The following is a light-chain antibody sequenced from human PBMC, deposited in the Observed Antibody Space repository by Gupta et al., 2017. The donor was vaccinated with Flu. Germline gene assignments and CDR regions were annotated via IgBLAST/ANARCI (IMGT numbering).Light chain of an antibody. CDR3: QQHDSYPIT. CDR2: AAS. Sequence: GDRVTITCRASQGISNYLAWYQQKPGKAPKLLIYAASTLPSGVPSRFSGSGSGTDFTLTINTLQSEDFATYYCQQHDSYPITFGRGTKVEIK. CDR1: QGISNY. V-gene: IGKV1-8*01. J-gene: IGKJ4*01.